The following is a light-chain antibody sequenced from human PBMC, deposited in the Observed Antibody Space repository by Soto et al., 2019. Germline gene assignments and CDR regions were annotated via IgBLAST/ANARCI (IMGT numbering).Light chain of an antibody. Sequence: IRMTTPPSSFSASTGDRVTISCRSSKGISSYLAWYQQKPGKAPKLLIYAASTLQSGVPSRFSGSGSGTDFTLTISCMQSEDFANYYSQQYYSNPLTFGGGTKVDIK. J-gene: IGKJ4*01. CDR2: AAS. CDR3: QQYYSNPLT. CDR1: KGISSY. V-gene: IGKV1-8*01.